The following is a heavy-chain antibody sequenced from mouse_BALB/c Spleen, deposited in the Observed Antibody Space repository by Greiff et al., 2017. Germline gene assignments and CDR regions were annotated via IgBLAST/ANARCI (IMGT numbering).Heavy chain of an antibody. CDR3: ARYDYDGRRFAY. V-gene: IGHV2-9*02. CDR2: IWAGGST. J-gene: IGHJ3*01. CDR1: GFSLTSYG. D-gene: IGHD2-4*01. Sequence: VMLVESGPGLVAPSQSLSITCTVSGFSLTSYGVHWVRQPPGKGLEWLGVIWAGGSTNYNSALMSRLSISKDNSKSQVFLKMNSLQTDDTAMYYCARYDYDGRRFAYWGQGTLVTVSA.